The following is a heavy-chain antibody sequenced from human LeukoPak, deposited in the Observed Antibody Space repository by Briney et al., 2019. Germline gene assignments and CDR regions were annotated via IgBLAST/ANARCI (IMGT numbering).Heavy chain of an antibody. V-gene: IGHV3-23*01. D-gene: IGHD3-10*01. Sequence: PGGSLRLSCAASGFTFSSYAMSWVRQAPGKGLEWVSAISGSGRSTYYADSVKGRFTISRDNSKNTLYLQMNSLRAEDTAVYYCAKAYGSGSYYIPYAFDIWGQGTMVTVSS. J-gene: IGHJ3*02. CDR3: AKAYGSGSYYIPYAFDI. CDR1: GFTFSSYA. CDR2: ISGSGRST.